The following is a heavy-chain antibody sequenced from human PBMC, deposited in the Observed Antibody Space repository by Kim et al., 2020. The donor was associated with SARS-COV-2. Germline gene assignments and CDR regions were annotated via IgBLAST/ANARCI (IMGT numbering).Heavy chain of an antibody. D-gene: IGHD5-12*01. Sequence: TISRDNSKNTLDLQMNSLRAEETAVYYCAKGRDGYPIDYWGQGTLVTVSS. J-gene: IGHJ4*02. CDR3: AKGRDGYPIDY. V-gene: IGHV3-33*06.